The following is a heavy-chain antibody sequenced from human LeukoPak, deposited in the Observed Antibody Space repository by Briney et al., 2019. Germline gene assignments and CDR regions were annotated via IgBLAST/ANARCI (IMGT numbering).Heavy chain of an antibody. D-gene: IGHD6-19*01. CDR1: GYTFTSYG. V-gene: IGHV1-18*01. CDR2: ISAYNGNT. Sequence: ASVKVSCKASGYTFTSYGISWVRQAPGQGLEWMGWISAYNGNTNYAQKLQGRVTMTTDTSTSTAYMELRSLRSDDAAVYYCARDSGWYSLDAFDIWGQGTMVTVSS. J-gene: IGHJ3*02. CDR3: ARDSGWYSLDAFDI.